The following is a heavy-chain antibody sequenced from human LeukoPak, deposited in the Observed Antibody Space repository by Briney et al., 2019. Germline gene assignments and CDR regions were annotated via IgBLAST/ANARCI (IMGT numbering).Heavy chain of an antibody. CDR2: ISAYNGNT. D-gene: IGHD3-22*01. CDR1: GYTFTSYG. J-gene: IGHJ4*02. Sequence: ASVTVSCTASGYTFTSYGISWVRQAPGQGLEWMGWISAYNGNTNYAQKLQGRVTMTTDTSTSTAYMELRSLRSDDTAVYYCARLAGYYDSSGYYPFDYWGQGTLVTVSS. CDR3: ARLAGYYDSSGYYPFDY. V-gene: IGHV1-18*01.